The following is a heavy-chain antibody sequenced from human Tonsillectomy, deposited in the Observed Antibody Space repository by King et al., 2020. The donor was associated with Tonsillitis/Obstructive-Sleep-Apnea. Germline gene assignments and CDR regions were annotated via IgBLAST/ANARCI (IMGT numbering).Heavy chain of an antibody. CDR1: GYSFTSYS. V-gene: IGHV5-10-1*03. CDR2: IDPSDSYT. Sequence: QLVQSGAEVKKPGESLRISCKGSGYSFTSYSISWVRQMPGKGLEWMGRIDPSDSYTNYSPSFQGHVTISADKSTTTADLQCSSLTASNTAMYYCARHSGSSSQGVFDIWGQGTLVTVSS. J-gene: IGHJ3*02. CDR3: ARHSGSSSQGVFDI. D-gene: IGHD1-26*01.